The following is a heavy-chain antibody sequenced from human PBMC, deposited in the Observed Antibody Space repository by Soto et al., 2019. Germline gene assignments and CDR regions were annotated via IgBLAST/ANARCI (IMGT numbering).Heavy chain of an antibody. CDR2: IKSKTDGGTA. D-gene: IGHD2-21*02. J-gene: IGHJ4*02. CDR3: TTDDNIVVVTAAHFDY. Sequence: LRLSCAASGFTFSNAWMSWVRQAPGKGLEWVGRIKSKTDGGTADYAAPVKGRFTISRDDSKNTLYLQMNSLKTEDTAVYYCTTDDNIVVVTAAHFDYWGQGTLVTVSS. CDR1: GFTFSNAW. V-gene: IGHV3-15*01.